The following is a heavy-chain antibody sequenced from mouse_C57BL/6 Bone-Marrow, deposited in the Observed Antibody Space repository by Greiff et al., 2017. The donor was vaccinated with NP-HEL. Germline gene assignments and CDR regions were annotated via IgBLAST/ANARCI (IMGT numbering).Heavy chain of an antibody. CDR3: TTNYYGSSYGDYDMDY. D-gene: IGHD1-1*01. V-gene: IGHV14-4*01. CDR1: GFNIKDDY. J-gene: IGHJ4*01. CDR2: IDPENGDT. Sequence: EVQLQQSGAELVRPGASVKLSCTASGFNIKDDYMHWVKQRPEQGLEWIGWIDPENGDTEYASKFQGKATITADTSSNTAYLQLSSLTSEDTAVYYCTTNYYGSSYGDYDMDYWGQGTSVTVSS.